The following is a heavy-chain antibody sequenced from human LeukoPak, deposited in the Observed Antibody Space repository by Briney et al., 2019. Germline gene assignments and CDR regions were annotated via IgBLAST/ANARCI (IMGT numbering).Heavy chain of an antibody. CDR1: GGSISSYY. CDR3: GSLAHTSFYSSSWSSVGGHPEYFQH. Sequence: SETLSLTCTVSGGSISSYYWSWIRQPPGKGLEWIGYIYYSGSTNYNPSLKSRVTISVDTSKNQFSLKLSSVTAADTAVYYCGSLAHTSFYSSSWSSVGGHPEYFQHWGQGTLVTVSS. CDR2: IYYSGST. D-gene: IGHD6-13*01. J-gene: IGHJ1*01. V-gene: IGHV4-59*08.